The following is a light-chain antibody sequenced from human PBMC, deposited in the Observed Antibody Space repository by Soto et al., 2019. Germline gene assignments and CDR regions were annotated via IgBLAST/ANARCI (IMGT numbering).Light chain of an antibody. CDR2: DVS. V-gene: IGLV2-11*01. J-gene: IGLJ1*01. CDR3: CSYAGGYV. Sequence: QSVLTQPRSVSGSPGQTVTISCTGTSSDVGGYKYVSWYQQHPGKAPKLTIYDVSKRPSGVPDRFSGSKSGNTASLTISGLQTEDEADYYCCSYAGGYVFGTGTKVTVL. CDR1: SSDVGGYKY.